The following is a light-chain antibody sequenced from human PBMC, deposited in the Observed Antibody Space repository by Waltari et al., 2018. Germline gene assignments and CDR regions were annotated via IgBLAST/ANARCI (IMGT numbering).Light chain of an antibody. CDR2: DAC. CDR3: QQKFT. Sequence: EIVLTQSPATLSLSPGERATLSCRASQSVTSYLGWYQQKPGQPPRLLIYDACNRATGIPARFSGSGSGTDFTLTISSLEPEDFAVYYCQQKFTFGPGTKVDIK. J-gene: IGKJ3*01. CDR1: QSVTSY. V-gene: IGKV3-11*01.